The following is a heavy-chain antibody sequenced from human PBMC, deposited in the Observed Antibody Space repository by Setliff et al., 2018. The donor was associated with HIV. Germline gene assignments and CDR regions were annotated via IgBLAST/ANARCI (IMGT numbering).Heavy chain of an antibody. CDR1: GGYMSGYY. CDR3: ARQHYYDSSGRNLMDV. CDR2: IYIDGTP. Sequence: SETLSLTCTVSGGYMSGYYWSWIRQPPGKGLEWIGYIYIDGTPNYNPSLKSRVTISVDTSKNQFSLRLSSVTAADTAVYYCARQHYYDSSGRNLMDVWGKGTTVTVSS. V-gene: IGHV4-4*08. J-gene: IGHJ6*03. D-gene: IGHD3-22*01.